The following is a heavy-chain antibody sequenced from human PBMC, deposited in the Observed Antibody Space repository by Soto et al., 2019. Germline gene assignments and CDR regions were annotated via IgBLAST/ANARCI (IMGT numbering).Heavy chain of an antibody. Sequence: SETMSLTCTVSDGSISNYYWSWIRQPPEKGLEWIGYIYYSGSTNYNPSLKRRVTISVDTSKNQVSLKLSSVTAADTAVYYCASGVAERVVPAAYFDYWGQGTLVTVSS. CDR2: IYYSGST. V-gene: IGHV4-59*12. D-gene: IGHD2-2*01. CDR3: ASGVAERVVPAAYFDY. CDR1: DGSISNYY. J-gene: IGHJ4*02.